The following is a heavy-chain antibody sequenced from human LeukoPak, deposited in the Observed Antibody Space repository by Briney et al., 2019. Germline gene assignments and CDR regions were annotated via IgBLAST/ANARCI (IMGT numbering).Heavy chain of an antibody. CDR3: AKDRATIAAAGTGFDY. D-gene: IGHD6-13*01. J-gene: IGHJ4*02. CDR2: IRYDGSNK. CDR1: GFTFSSYG. Sequence: TGGSLRLSCAASGFTFSSYGMHLVRQAPGKGLEWVAFIRYDGSNKYYADSVKGRFTISRDNSKNTLYLQMNSLRAEDTAVYYCAKDRATIAAAGTGFDYWGQGTLVTVSS. V-gene: IGHV3-30*02.